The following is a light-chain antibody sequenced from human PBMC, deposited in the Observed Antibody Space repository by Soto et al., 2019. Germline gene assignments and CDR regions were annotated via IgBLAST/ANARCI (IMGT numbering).Light chain of an antibody. CDR2: DAS. V-gene: IGKV3-20*01. CDR1: QSVSSRY. CDR3: QHYGSSRT. J-gene: IGKJ1*01. Sequence: ETGLTQAPGLLSLSPGERATLSCRASQSVSSRYLAWYQQKPGQAPRLLIYDASSRATGIPDRFSGSGSGADFTLTISRLEPEDFAVYYCQHYGSSRTFGQGTKVDIK.